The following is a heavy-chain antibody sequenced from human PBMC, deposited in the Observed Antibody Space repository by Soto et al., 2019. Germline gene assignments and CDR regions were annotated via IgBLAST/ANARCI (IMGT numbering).Heavy chain of an antibody. CDR2: IYPGDSDT. D-gene: IGHD2-15*01. CDR3: ARGAYCSGGSCYRGAVHYYGMDV. CDR1: GYSFTSYW. V-gene: IGHV5-51*01. J-gene: IGHJ6*02. Sequence: LKISCKGSGYSFTSYWIGWVRQMPGKGLEWMGIIYPGDSDTRYSPSFQGQVTISADKSISTAYLQWSSLKASDTAMYYCARGAYCSGGSCYRGAVHYYGMDVWGQGTTVTVSS.